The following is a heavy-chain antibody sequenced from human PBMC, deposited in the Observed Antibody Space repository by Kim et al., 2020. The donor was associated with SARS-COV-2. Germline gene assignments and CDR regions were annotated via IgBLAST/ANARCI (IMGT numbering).Heavy chain of an antibody. D-gene: IGHD3-10*01. CDR3: ARGLLWVGESFFLDESQYGSSVHNWFDP. CDR1: GYTFTSYE. Sequence: ASVKVSCKASGYTFTSYEINWVRQATGQGLEWMGWMNPSSGDTGYAQKFQGRVTMTRNTSINTAYMELSSLRSEDTAVYYCARGLLWVGESFFLDESQYGSSVHNWFDPWGQGTLVTVSS. CDR2: MNPSSGDT. J-gene: IGHJ5*02. V-gene: IGHV1-8*01.